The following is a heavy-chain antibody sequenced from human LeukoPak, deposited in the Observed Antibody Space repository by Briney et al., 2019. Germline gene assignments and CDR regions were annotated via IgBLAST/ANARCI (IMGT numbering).Heavy chain of an antibody. CDR1: GFTFSSYA. Sequence: AGGSLRLSCVASGFTFSSYAMGWVRQAPGKGLEWVSAISGSGVTTHYAGSVKGRFSISRDNSRNTLYLQMDSLRAGDTALYYCAKRVVVGATSPYSDFQGWGQGTLVTVSS. J-gene: IGHJ1*01. D-gene: IGHD1-26*01. V-gene: IGHV3-23*01. CDR3: AKRVVVGATSPYSDFQG. CDR2: ISGSGVTT.